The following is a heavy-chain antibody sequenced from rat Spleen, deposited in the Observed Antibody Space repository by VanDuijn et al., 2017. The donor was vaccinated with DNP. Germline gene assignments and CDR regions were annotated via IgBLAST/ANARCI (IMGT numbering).Heavy chain of an antibody. CDR1: GFIFSNYW. Sequence: EVQLVESGGGLVQPGRSMKLSCAASGFIFSNYWMTWIRQAPGKGLEWVASITNTGDSTYYSDSVKGRFSLSRDNAKSTLYLQMDSLRSEDTATYYCATSESAGFVYWGQGTLVTVSS. V-gene: IGHV5-31*01. J-gene: IGHJ3*01. D-gene: IGHD3-7*01. CDR2: ITNTGDST. CDR3: ATSESAGFVY.